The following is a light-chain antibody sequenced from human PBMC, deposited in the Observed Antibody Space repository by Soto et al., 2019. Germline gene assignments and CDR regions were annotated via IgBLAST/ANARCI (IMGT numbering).Light chain of an antibody. J-gene: IGKJ4*01. CDR3: QQYGNLPLT. Sequence: EIVLTQSPGTLSLSPGEIATLSFRASQTITTLAWYQRKPGQAPRLLIYRVSSRATGVPDRFSGSGSGTDYTLTISRLEPEDFAVYYCQQYGNLPLTFGGGTKVDIK. CDR2: RVS. CDR1: QTITT. V-gene: IGKV3-20*01.